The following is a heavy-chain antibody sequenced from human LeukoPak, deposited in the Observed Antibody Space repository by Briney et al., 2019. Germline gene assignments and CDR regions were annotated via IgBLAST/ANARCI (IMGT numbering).Heavy chain of an antibody. D-gene: IGHD3-16*01. CDR2: INHSGST. CDR3: ARRVLDDY. CDR1: GGSFSRYY. V-gene: IGHV4-34*01. Sequence: SETLSLTCAVYGGSFSRYYWSWIRQPPGKWLEWIGEINHSGSTNYNPSLKSRVTTSVDTSKNQFSLKLSSVTAADTAVYYCARRVLDDYWGQGTLVTVSS. J-gene: IGHJ4*02.